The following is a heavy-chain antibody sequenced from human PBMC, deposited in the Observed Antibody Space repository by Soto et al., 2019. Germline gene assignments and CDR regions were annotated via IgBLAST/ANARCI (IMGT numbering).Heavy chain of an antibody. J-gene: IGHJ4*02. CDR3: ARIPYGSGSFLDY. D-gene: IGHD3-10*01. CDR2: INHSGST. Sequence: QVQLQQWGAGLLKPSETLSLTCAVYGGSFSGYYWSWIRQPPGKGLEWIGEINHSGSTNYNPSLKSRVTISVDTSKNQFSLNLSSVTAADTAVYYCARIPYGSGSFLDYWGQGTLVTVSS. V-gene: IGHV4-34*01. CDR1: GGSFSGYY.